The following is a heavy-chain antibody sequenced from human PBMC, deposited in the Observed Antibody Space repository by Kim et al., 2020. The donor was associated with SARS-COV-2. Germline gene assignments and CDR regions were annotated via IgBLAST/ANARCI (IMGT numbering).Heavy chain of an antibody. V-gene: IGHV3-30*04. J-gene: IGHJ4*02. CDR2: ISYDGSNK. Sequence: GGSLRLSCAASGFTFSSYAMHWVRQAPGKGLEWVAVISYDGSNKYYADSVKGRFSISRDNSKNTLYLQMNSLRAEDTAVYYCARDVDIVATIAGELGYYFDYWGQGTLVTVSS. CDR1: GFTFSSYA. D-gene: IGHD5-12*01. CDR3: ARDVDIVATIAGELGYYFDY.